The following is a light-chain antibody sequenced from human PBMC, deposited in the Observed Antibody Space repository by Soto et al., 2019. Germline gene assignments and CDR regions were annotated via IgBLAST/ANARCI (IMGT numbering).Light chain of an antibody. V-gene: IGKV4-1*01. Sequence: DIVMTQSPDSLAVSLGERATINCKSSQSVLYSSNQKNYLAWYQQKPGQPPKLLISWASTRESVVPDRFSGGGSGTDFTLTISSLQAEDVAVYYCQQYYGTPLTFGGGTKVEIK. CDR2: WAS. CDR1: QSVLYSSNQKNY. CDR3: QQYYGTPLT. J-gene: IGKJ4*01.